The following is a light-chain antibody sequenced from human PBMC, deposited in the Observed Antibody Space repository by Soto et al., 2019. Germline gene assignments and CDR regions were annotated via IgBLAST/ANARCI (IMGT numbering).Light chain of an antibody. CDR1: QGISSY. CDR3: QQYYSYPT. J-gene: IGKJ2*01. V-gene: IGKV1-8*01. Sequence: AIRMTQSPSSFSASTGDRVTITCRASQGISSYLAWYQQKPGKAHKLLIYAASTLQSGVPSRFSGSVSGTDFTLTISCLQSEDFATYYCQQYYSYPTFGQGTKLEIK. CDR2: AAS.